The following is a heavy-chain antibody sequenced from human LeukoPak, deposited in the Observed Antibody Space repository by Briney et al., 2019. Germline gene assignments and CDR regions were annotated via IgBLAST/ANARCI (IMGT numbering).Heavy chain of an antibody. CDR3: SKRITGTSWFDP. V-gene: IGHV3-23*01. CDR2: ISGSGGST. Sequence: GGSLRLSCEASGFTFSSYAMSWVRQAPGKGLEWVSAISGSGGSTYYADSVKGRFTISRDNSKNTLYLQMNSLRAEDTAVYYCSKRITGTSWFDPWGQGSLVTVSS. CDR1: GFTFSSYA. D-gene: IGHD1-7*01. J-gene: IGHJ5*02.